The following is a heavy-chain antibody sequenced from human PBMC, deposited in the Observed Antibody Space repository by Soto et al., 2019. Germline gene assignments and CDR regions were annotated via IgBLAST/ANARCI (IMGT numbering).Heavy chain of an antibody. Sequence: QVQLQESGSGLVKPSQTLVLTCTVSGDSISRDGYSWSWLRQPPGKGLEWIGYIYHSGATYYNPSLKSRVTTSVDKSKNQFSLRLASVTAADTAVDYCAREMSYYFDSWGHGTLVTVSS. V-gene: IGHV4-30-2*01. CDR2: IYHSGAT. CDR1: GDSISRDGYS. J-gene: IGHJ4*01. CDR3: AREMSYYFDS.